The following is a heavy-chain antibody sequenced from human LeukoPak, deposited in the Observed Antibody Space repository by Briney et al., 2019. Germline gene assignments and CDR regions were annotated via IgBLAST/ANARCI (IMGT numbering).Heavy chain of an antibody. CDR1: GFTFSTHA. CDR3: AKQLGYCSDGSCYFPY. V-gene: IGHV3-30-3*02. J-gene: IGHJ4*02. CDR2: VSYDGSKK. Sequence: GGSLRLSCAASGFTFSTHAMHWVRQAPGKGLEWVAVVSYDGSKKYYVDSVKGRFTISRDNSKSTLCLQMNSLRAEDTAVYYCAKQLGYCSDGSCYFPYWGQGTLVTVSS. D-gene: IGHD2-15*01.